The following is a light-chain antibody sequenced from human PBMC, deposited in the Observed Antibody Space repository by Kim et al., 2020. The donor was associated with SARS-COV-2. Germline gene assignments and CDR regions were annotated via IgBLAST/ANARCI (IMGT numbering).Light chain of an antibody. CDR1: SSNIGNNY. V-gene: IGLV1-51*01. Sequence: QSVLTQPPSVSAAPGQKVPISCSGSSSNIGNNYVSWYQQLPGTAPKLLIYDNDKRPSGIPDRFSGSKSGTSATLGITGIQPGDEADYYCGTWNSSLSAAVFGGGTKLTVL. J-gene: IGLJ2*01. CDR3: GTWNSSLSAAV. CDR2: DND.